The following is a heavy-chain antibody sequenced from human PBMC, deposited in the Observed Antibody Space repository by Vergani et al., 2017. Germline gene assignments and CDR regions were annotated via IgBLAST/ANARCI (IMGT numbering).Heavy chain of an antibody. CDR3: ARSIVSRNPPDYFDN. D-gene: IGHD1-14*01. V-gene: IGHV4-59*01. Sequence: QVQLQESGPGLVRPSETLSLTCTVSGGSLSVYYWNWIRQTPGEGLEWIGYVEDSGYFNYNPSLKTQVSMSSDTSNNQFSLMLISVTVADTAVYYCARSIVSRNPPDYFDNWGQGTLVTVSS. CDR2: VEDSGYF. CDR1: GGSLSVYY. J-gene: IGHJ4*02.